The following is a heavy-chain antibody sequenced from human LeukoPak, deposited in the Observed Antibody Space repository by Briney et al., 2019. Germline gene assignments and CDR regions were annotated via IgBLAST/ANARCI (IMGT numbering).Heavy chain of an antibody. CDR1: GGSFSGYY. V-gene: IGHV4-34*01. CDR2: INHSGST. Sequence: SETLSLTCAVYGGSFSGYYWSWIRQPPGKGLEWIGEINHSGSTNYNPSLKSRVTISVDTSKNQFSLKLSSVTAADTAVYYCAKRYSSGWYLPDYWGQGTLVTVSS. J-gene: IGHJ4*02. CDR3: AKRYSSGWYLPDY. D-gene: IGHD6-19*01.